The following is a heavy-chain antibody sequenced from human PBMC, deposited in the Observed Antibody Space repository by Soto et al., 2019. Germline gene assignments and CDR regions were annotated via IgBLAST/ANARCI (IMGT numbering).Heavy chain of an antibody. CDR3: ARGTYYDFWSGNTSYYGMDV. D-gene: IGHD3-3*01. V-gene: IGHV1-8*01. CDR2: MNPNSGNT. J-gene: IGHJ6*02. CDR1: GYTFTSYD. Sequence: ASVKVSCKASGYTFTSYDINWVRQATGQGLEWMGWMNPNSGNTGYAQKFQGRVTMTRNTSISTAYMELSSLRSEDTAVYYCARGTYYDFWSGNTSYYGMDVWGQGTTVTVSS.